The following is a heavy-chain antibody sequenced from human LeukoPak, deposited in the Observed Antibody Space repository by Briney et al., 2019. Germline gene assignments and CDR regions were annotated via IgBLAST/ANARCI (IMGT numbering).Heavy chain of an antibody. D-gene: IGHD3-22*01. Sequence: GGSLRLSCAASGFTFSSYAMTRVRQAPGKGLEWVSVISNSDGSTYYTDSVKGRFTISRNNSKNTLYLQMDSLRAEDTAVYYCAKSRTSTAYFNFDYWGQGTLVTVSS. J-gene: IGHJ4*02. CDR3: AKSRTSTAYFNFDY. CDR2: ISNSDGST. CDR1: GFTFSSYA. V-gene: IGHV3-23*01.